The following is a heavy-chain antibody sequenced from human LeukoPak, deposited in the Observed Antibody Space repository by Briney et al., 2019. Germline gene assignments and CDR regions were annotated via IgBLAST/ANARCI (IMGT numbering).Heavy chain of an antibody. CDR3: ARGGDGYNHDAFDI. J-gene: IGHJ3*02. CDR2: IGTAGDT. V-gene: IGHV3-13*01. CDR1: GFTFSSYD. D-gene: IGHD5-24*01. Sequence: GGSLRPSCAASGFTFSSYDMHWVRRATGKGLEWVSAIGTAGDTYYPGSVKGRFTISRENAKNSLYLQMNSLRAGDTAVYYCARGGDGYNHDAFDIWGQGTMVTVSS.